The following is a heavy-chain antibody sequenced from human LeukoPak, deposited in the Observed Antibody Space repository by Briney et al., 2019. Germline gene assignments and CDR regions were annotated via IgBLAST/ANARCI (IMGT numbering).Heavy chain of an antibody. CDR1: GFTFSSYA. J-gene: IGHJ4*02. CDR3: ARDLSYGYDDY. Sequence: GGSLRLSCAASGFTFSSYAMHWVRQAPGRGLGWVAVISYDGSNKYYADSVKGRFTLSRDNSKNTLYLQMNSLRAEDTAVYYCARDLSYGYDDYWGQGPLVTVSS. D-gene: IGHD5-18*01. V-gene: IGHV3-30*04. CDR2: ISYDGSNK.